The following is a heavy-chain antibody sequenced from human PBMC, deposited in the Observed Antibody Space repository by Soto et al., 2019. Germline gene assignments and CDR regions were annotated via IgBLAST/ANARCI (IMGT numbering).Heavy chain of an antibody. CDR2: ISYDGSNK. D-gene: IGHD4-17*01. J-gene: IGHJ4*02. CDR3: ASDYGGNSGDY. Sequence: QVQLVESGGGVVQPGRSLRLSCAASGFTFSSYAMHWVRQAPGKGLEWVAVISYDGSNKYYADSVKGRFTISRDNSKNTLYLQMSSLGAEDTAVYSCASDYGGNSGDYWGQGTLVTVSS. V-gene: IGHV3-30-3*01. CDR1: GFTFSSYA.